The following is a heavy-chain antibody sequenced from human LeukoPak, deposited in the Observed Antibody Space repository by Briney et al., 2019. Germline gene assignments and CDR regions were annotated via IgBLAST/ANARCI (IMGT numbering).Heavy chain of an antibody. J-gene: IGHJ4*02. Sequence: PSETLSLTCTVSGGSISSYYWSWIRQPPGKGLEWIGYIYYSGSTNYNPSLKSRVTISVDTSKNQFSLKLSSVTAADTAVYYCARGGDYYGSGSPLLDYWGQGTLVTVSS. CDR1: GGSISSYY. CDR2: IYYSGST. V-gene: IGHV4-59*01. D-gene: IGHD3-10*01. CDR3: ARGGDYYGSGSPLLDY.